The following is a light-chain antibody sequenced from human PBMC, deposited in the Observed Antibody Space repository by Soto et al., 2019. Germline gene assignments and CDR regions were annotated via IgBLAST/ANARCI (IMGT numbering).Light chain of an antibody. CDR2: DVS. Sequence: QSALTQPASVSGSPGQSITISCTGTSSDVGGYNYVSWYQQHPGKAPTVMIYDVSNRPSGVSNRFSGYKSGNTASLTISGLQAEDEAEYYCSSYTGSSTSVIFGGGTKLTVL. V-gene: IGLV2-14*03. CDR3: SSYTGSSTSVI. J-gene: IGLJ2*01. CDR1: SSDVGGYNY.